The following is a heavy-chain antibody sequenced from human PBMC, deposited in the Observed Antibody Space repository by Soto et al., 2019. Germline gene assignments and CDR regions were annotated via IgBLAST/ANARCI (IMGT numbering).Heavy chain of an antibody. V-gene: IGHV1-3*05. Sequence: QVQLVQSGAEDKKPGASVKVSCKASGYSFTSYAIHWLRQAPGQRLEWMGWINAGNGNTKVPQKLQGRVTFTRDTSASTVYMEVSSLRYEDTAVYYCARAAYYYESSGYYPGDYWGQGTLPTVSS. CDR3: ARAAYYYESSGYYPGDY. CDR1: GYSFTSYA. D-gene: IGHD3-22*01. CDR2: INAGNGNT. J-gene: IGHJ4*02.